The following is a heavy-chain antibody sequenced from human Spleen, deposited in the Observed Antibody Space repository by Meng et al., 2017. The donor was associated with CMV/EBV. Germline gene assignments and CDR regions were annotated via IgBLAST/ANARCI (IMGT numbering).Heavy chain of an antibody. J-gene: IGHJ4*02. CDR3: AREQIDFWSGYRRTYFDY. Sequence: GSLRLSCAVYGGSFSGYYWSWIRQPPGKGLEWIGEINHSGSTNYNPSLKSRVTISVDTSTNQFSLKLSSVTAADTAVYYCAREQIDFWSGYRRTYFDYWGQGTLVTVSS. V-gene: IGHV4-34*01. CDR2: INHSGST. CDR1: GGSFSGYY. D-gene: IGHD3-3*01.